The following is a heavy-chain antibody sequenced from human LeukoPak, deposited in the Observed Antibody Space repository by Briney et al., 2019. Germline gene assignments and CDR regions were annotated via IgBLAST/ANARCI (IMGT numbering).Heavy chain of an antibody. CDR1: GFTFSSYA. CDR3: AKDRLAGYSGYDSKDY. CDR2: ISGSGGST. Sequence: GGSLRLSCAASGFTFSSYAMSWVRQAPGKGLEWVSAISGSGGSTYYADSVKGRFTIPRDNSKNTLYLQMNSLRAEDTAVYYCAKDRLAGYSGYDSKDYWGQGTLVTVSS. V-gene: IGHV3-23*01. J-gene: IGHJ4*02. D-gene: IGHD5-12*01.